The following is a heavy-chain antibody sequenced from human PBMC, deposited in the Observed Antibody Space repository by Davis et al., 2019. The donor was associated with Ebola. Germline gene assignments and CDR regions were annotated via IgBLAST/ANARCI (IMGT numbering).Heavy chain of an antibody. CDR2: ISYDGSNK. CDR1: GFTFSSYG. CDR3: ARTLRGYSGSLRYNWFDP. Sequence: GESLKISCAASGFTFSSYGMHWVRQAPGKGLEWVAVISYDGSNKYYADSVKGRFTISRDNSKHTLYLQMNSLRAEDTAVYYCARTLRGYSGSLRYNWFDPWGQGTLVTVSS. J-gene: IGHJ5*02. D-gene: IGHD5-12*01. V-gene: IGHV3-30*03.